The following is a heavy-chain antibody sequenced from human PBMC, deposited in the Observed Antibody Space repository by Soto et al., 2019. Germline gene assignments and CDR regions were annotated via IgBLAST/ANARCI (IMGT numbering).Heavy chain of an antibody. Sequence: LRLSCVASGFIFSKYVINWVRRAPGQGLECVSIISGSCGTAYYSDSVKGRFTISRDNSKNTLYLQMNSLRAEDTAKYYCVREDSGWDSSGQGTILTVSS. V-gene: IGHV3-23*01. CDR1: GFIFSKYV. J-gene: IGHJ5*01. D-gene: IGHD6-25*01. CDR3: VREDSGWDS. CDR2: ISGSCGTA.